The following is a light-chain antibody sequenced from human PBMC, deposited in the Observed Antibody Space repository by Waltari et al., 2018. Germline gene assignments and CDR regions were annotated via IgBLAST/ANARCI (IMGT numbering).Light chain of an antibody. Sequence: QSALTQPRSVSGSPGQSVTISCTGTSSDVGAYKYVSWYQHHPGKAPKLILFDVTKRPSGVPDRFSGSKSRDTASLTISGLEASDESDYFCCSYAGDSSYVFGTGTTVSVL. J-gene: IGLJ1*01. CDR1: SSDVGAYKY. CDR3: CSYAGDSSYV. V-gene: IGLV2-11*01. CDR2: DVT.